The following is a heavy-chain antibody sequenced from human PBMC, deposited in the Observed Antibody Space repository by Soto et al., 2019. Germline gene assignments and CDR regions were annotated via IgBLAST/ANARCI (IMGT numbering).Heavy chain of an antibody. CDR1: GGSISSYY. V-gene: IGHV4-59*01. CDR2: IYYSGST. J-gene: IGHJ4*02. Sequence: SETLSLTCTVSGGSISSYYWSWIRQPPGKGLEWIGYIYYSGSTNYNPSLKSRVTISVDTSKNQFSLTLSSVTAADTAVYYCARSATVVSLIDYWGQGTLVTASS. D-gene: IGHD4-17*01. CDR3: ARSATVVSLIDY.